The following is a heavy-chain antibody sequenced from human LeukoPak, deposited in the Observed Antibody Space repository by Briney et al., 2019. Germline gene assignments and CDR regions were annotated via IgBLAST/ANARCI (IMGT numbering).Heavy chain of an antibody. J-gene: IGHJ4*02. CDR1: GYTFTSYA. D-gene: IGHD5-24*01. V-gene: IGHV1-2*02. CDR2: ITPSGGT. CDR3: ARDRYGDGFAHFDC. Sequence: GASVKVSCKAAGYTFTSYAMHWGRQAPGQGLEWMGWITPSGGTNYPQKLQGRVAITRDTSITTAYMDLSRLTSDDTAVYYCARDRYGDGFAHFDCWGQGALVTVSS.